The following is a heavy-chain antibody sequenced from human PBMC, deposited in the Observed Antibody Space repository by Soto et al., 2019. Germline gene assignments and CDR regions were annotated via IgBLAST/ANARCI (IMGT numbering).Heavy chain of an antibody. CDR1: GVSFSSYG. D-gene: IGHD3-22*01. CDR2: ISYDGSNK. CDR3: AKDYDSSGFPDS. Sequence: PGGSLRLSCAASGVSFSSYGMHWVRQAPGKGLEWVAVISYDGSNKYYADSVKGRFTISRDNSKSTLYLQMNSLRAEDTAVYYCAKDYDSSGFPDSWGQGTLVTVSS. V-gene: IGHV3-30*18. J-gene: IGHJ4*02.